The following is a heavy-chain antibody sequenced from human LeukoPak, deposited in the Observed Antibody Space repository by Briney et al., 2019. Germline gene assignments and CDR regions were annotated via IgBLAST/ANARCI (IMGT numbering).Heavy chain of an antibody. J-gene: IGHJ4*02. CDR3: AREGGSNPTFDL. D-gene: IGHD1-26*01. CDR2: IYPGDSDA. CDR1: GYTFDTYW. V-gene: IGHV5-51*01. Sequence: GESLKISCKGSGYTFDTYWIGWVRQMPGKGLEWMGIIYPGDSDARYSPSFEGRVTISVDKTINTAYLQWSSLKASDNAMYYCAREGGSNPTFDLWGQGTLVTVSS.